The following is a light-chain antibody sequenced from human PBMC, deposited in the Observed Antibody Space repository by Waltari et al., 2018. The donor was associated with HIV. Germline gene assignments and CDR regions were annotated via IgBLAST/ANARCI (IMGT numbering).Light chain of an antibody. CDR2: DVT. CDR1: SSDGGGYNY. V-gene: IGLV2-11*01. CDR3: CSYADKYTWV. Sequence: QSALTQPRSMSGSPGQSVTIPCTGTSSDGGGYNYVSWYQQHPGKAPKLMIFDVTKRPSGVPDRFSGSKSGNTASLTISGLQAEDEADYYCCSYADKYTWVFGGGTKLAVL. J-gene: IGLJ3*02.